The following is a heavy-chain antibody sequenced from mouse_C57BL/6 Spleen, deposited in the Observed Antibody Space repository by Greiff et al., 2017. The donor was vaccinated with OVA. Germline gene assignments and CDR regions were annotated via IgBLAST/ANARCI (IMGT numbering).Heavy chain of an antibody. J-gene: IGHJ2*01. D-gene: IGHD3-2*02. CDR2: IYPGDGDT. CDR1: GYAFRSSW. V-gene: IGHV1-82*01. Sequence: VQLQESGPELVQPGASVKISCKASGYAFRSSWMNWVKQRPGTGLEWIGRIYPGDGDTNYNGKFKGKATLTAYKSSSTADMQLRSLTSEDSAVYFCAIDSSGYHDYWGQGTTLTVSS. CDR3: AIDSSGYHDY.